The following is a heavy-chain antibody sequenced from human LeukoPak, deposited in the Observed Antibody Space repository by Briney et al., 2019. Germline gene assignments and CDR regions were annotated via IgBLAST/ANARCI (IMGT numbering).Heavy chain of an antibody. D-gene: IGHD6-19*01. J-gene: IGHJ4*02. CDR2: ISYDGSNK. Sequence: GGSLRLSCAASGFTFSSYAMHWVRQAPGKGLEWVAVISYDGSNKYYADSVKGRFTISRDNSKNTLYLQMNSLRAEDTAVYYCARSKAGYSSGWYMDYFDYWGQGALVTVSS. CDR3: ARSKAGYSSGWYMDYFDY. V-gene: IGHV3-30-3*01. CDR1: GFTFSSYA.